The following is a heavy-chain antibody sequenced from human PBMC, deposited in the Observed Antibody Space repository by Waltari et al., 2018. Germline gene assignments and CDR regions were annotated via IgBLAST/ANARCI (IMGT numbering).Heavy chain of an antibody. CDR1: GFTFSSYA. V-gene: IGHV3-23*01. CDR3: AKGTSDIVVVVAAPDY. J-gene: IGHJ4*02. Sequence: EVQLLESGGGLVQPGGSLRLSCAASGFTFSSYAMSWVRQAPGKGLEWVSAISGRGGSTYSADAVKGRFTISRDNSKNTLYLQMNSLRAEDTAVYYCAKGTSDIVVVVAAPDYWGQGTLVTVSS. CDR2: ISGRGGST. D-gene: IGHD2-15*01.